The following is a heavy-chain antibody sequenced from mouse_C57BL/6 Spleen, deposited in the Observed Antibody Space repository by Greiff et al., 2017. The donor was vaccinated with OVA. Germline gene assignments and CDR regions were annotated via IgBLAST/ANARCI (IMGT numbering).Heavy chain of an antibody. CDR3: TFAYYSNLYYFDY. J-gene: IGHJ2*01. CDR1: GFNIKDDY. V-gene: IGHV14-4*01. CDR2: IDPENGDT. D-gene: IGHD2-5*01. Sequence: EVQLQESGAELVRPGASVKLSCTASGFNIKDDYMHWVKQRPEQGLEWIGWIDPENGDTEYASKFQGKATITADTSSNTAYLQLSSLTSEDTAVYYCTFAYYSNLYYFDYWGQGTTLTVSS.